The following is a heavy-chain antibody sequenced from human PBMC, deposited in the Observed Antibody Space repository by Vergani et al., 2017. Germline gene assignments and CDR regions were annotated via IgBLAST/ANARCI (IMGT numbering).Heavy chain of an antibody. J-gene: IGHJ6*02. CDR1: GGTFSSYA. CDR3: ATDAKKGEKYYYYGMDV. D-gene: IGHD1-26*01. CDR2: FDPEDGET. Sequence: VQLVQSGAEVKKPGSSVKVSCKASGGTFSSYAISWVRQAPGHGLEWMGGFDPEDGETIYAQKFQGRVTMTEDTSTDTAYMELSSLRSEDTAVYYCATDAKKGEKYYYYGMDVWGQGTTVTVSS. V-gene: IGHV1-24*01.